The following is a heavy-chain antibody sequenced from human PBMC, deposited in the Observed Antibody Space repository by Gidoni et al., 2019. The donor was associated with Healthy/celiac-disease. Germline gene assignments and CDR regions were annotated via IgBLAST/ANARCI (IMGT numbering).Heavy chain of an antibody. CDR1: GYTFTSYR. V-gene: IGHV1-18*01. D-gene: IGHD6-6*01. J-gene: IGHJ6*02. Sequence: QVQLVQSGAEVKKPGASVKVSCKASGYTFTSYRISWVRQAPGQGLEWMGWISAYNGNTNYAQKLQGRVTMTTDTSTSTAYMELRSLRSDDTAVYYCARDRGIAARQSYYYYGMDVWGQGTTVTVSS. CDR3: ARDRGIAARQSYYYYGMDV. CDR2: ISAYNGNT.